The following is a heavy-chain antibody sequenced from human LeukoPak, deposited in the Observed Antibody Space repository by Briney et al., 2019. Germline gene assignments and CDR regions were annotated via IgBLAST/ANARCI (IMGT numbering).Heavy chain of an antibody. D-gene: IGHD1-7*01. CDR2: IYHSGST. V-gene: IGHV4-38-2*01. Sequence: PSETLSLTCAVSGYSISSGYYWGWIRQPPGKGLEWIGSIYHSGSTYYNPSLKSRVTISVDTSKNQFSLKLSSVTAADTAVYYCTRLTYNWNSIDYWGQGTLVTVSS. CDR1: GYSISSGYY. CDR3: TRLTYNWNSIDY. J-gene: IGHJ4*02.